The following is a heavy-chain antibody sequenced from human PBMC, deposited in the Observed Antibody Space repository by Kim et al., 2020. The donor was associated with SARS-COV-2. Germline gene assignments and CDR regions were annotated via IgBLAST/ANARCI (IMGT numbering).Heavy chain of an antibody. CDR2: ITAHTVAM. CDR1: GFDFDTFA. CDR3: AKGLQSDAYWVAIDD. V-gene: IGHV3-23*01. J-gene: IGHJ4*03. Sequence: GGSLRLSCEGSGFDFDTFAITWVRQAPGKGLEWVSRITAHTVAMYYADSVKGRFTATRDNSRASLHLRDLRAGDKATYYYAKGLQSDAYWVAIDDWGQGT. D-gene: IGHD3-16*01.